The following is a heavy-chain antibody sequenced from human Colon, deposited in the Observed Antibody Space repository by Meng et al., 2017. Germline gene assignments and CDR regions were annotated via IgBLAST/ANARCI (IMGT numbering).Heavy chain of an antibody. Sequence: GESLKISCAASGLIFSTSGMPWVRQAPGKGLEWVAFIWSDGSSKYYTDSVKGRFTISRDNSKNTLSLQMDSLRGEDTAVYYCARDKGVTCLDTWGQGTLVTVSS. CDR2: IWSDGSSK. J-gene: IGHJ5*01. CDR3: ARDKGVTCLDT. CDR1: GLIFSTSG. D-gene: IGHD3-10*01. V-gene: IGHV3-30*02.